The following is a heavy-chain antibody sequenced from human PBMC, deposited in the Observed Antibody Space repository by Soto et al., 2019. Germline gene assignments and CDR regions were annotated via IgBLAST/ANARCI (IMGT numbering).Heavy chain of an antibody. CDR2: ISGSGGST. V-gene: IGHV3-23*01. Sequence: EVQLLESGGGLVQPGGSLRLSCAASGFSFSSYAMSWVRQAPGKGLEWVSAISGSGGSTYYADSVKGRFTISRDNSKNTLYRQMNSQRAEDTAVYYCARVHSSSLDYWGQGTLVTVSS. J-gene: IGHJ4*02. CDR1: GFSFSSYA. D-gene: IGHD6-13*01. CDR3: ARVHSSSLDY.